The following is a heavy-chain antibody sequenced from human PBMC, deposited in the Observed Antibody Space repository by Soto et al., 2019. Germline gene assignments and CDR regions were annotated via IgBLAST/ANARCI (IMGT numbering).Heavy chain of an antibody. CDR3: VHDVGLGGLPDY. D-gene: IGHD1-26*01. CDR2: IYWDNSK. Sequence: QITLKESGPTLVKPTQTLTLTCTFSGFSLSTSGVGVGWIRQPPGKALEWLALIYWDNSKRYNASLKSRLTIPKDASKNQVVLTMINMDPVDTATYYCVHDVGLGGLPDYWGQGTLVTVSS. CDR1: GFSLSTSGVG. J-gene: IGHJ4*02. V-gene: IGHV2-5*02.